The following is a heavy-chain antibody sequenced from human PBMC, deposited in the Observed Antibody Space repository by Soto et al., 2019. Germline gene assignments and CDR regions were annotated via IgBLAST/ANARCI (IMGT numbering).Heavy chain of an antibody. J-gene: IGHJ4*02. CDR3: AKPPDY. V-gene: IGHV3-30*18. CDR2: ISYDGSNK. Sequence: GGSLRLSCAASGFTFSSYGMHWVRQAPGKGLEWVAVISYDGSNKYYADSVKGRFTTSRDNSKNTLYLQMNSLRAEDTAVYYCAKPPDYWGQGTLVTVSS. CDR1: GFTFSSYG.